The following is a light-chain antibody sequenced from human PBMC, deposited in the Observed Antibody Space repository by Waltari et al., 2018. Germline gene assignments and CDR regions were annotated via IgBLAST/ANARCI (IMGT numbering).Light chain of an antibody. CDR1: SSDIGGYNY. Sequence: QSALTQPASVSGSPGQSITISCTGTSSDIGGYNYVSWYQHHAGKAPKLIMYEVSNLHSRVSNRCSGCNSGSTASLTISGLQAADEANYFCSSYTSTSSLYVFGTATEVTVL. V-gene: IGLV2-14*01. CDR3: SSYTSTSSLYV. CDR2: EVS. J-gene: IGLJ1*01.